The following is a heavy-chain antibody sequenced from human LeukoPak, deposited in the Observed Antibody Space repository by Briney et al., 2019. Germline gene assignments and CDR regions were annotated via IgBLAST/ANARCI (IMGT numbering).Heavy chain of an antibody. CDR1: GGTFSSYA. V-gene: IGHV1-69*05. D-gene: IGHD3-22*01. J-gene: IGHJ4*02. Sequence: SVKVSCKASGGTFSSYAISWVRQAPGQGLEWMGGIIPIFGTANYAQKFQGRVTITTDESTSTAYMELSSLRSEDTAVYYCARGPFYYDSSGYYGGEGYWGQGTLVTVSS. CDR2: IIPIFGTA. CDR3: ARGPFYYDSSGYYGGEGY.